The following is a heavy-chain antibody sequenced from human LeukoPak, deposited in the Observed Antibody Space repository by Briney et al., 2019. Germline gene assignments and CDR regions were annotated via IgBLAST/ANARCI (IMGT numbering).Heavy chain of an antibody. CDR3: TTGPDTAMDTFDY. D-gene: IGHD5-18*01. V-gene: IGHV3-15*01. CDR2: IKSKTDGGTT. CDR1: GFTFSNAW. J-gene: IGHJ4*02. Sequence: PGGSLRLSCAASGFTFSNAWMSWVRQAPGKGLEWVGRIKSKTDGGTTDYAAPVKGRFTLSRDDSKNTLYLQMNSLKTEDTAVYYCTTGPDTAMDTFDYWGQGTLVTVSS.